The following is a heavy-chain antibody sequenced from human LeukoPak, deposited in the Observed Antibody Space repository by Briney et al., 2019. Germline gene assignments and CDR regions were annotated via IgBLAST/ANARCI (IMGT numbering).Heavy chain of an antibody. CDR2: ISGGADST. D-gene: IGHD6-6*01. J-gene: IGHJ4*02. Sequence: GGSLRLSCAASGFTFTSYAMSWVRQAPGKGLEWVSSISGGADSTYFADSVKGRFTISRDNSKNTLYLQMNSLRAEDTAVYYCAREGSSSRYFDQWGQGILVTVSS. CDR3: AREGSSSRYFDQ. CDR1: GFTFTSYA. V-gene: IGHV3-23*01.